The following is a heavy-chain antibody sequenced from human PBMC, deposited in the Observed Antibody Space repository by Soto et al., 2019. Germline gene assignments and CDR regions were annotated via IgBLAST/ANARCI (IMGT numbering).Heavy chain of an antibody. CDR2: IYPGDSDT. Sequence: GESLKISCKGSGYSFTSYWIGWMRQMPGKGLEWIGIIYPGDSDTRYSPSFQGQVTISADKSISTACLQWSSLKASDTAMYYWSRRYRCSGGSCYSGSRYYYYYAMDVWGQGTTVTVSS. D-gene: IGHD2-15*01. J-gene: IGHJ6*02. CDR3: SRRYRCSGGSCYSGSRYYYYYAMDV. V-gene: IGHV5-51*01. CDR1: GYSFTSYW.